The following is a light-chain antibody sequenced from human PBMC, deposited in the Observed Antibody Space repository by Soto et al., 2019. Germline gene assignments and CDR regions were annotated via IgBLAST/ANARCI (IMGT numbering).Light chain of an antibody. Sequence: DIVMTQSPLSLPVTPGEPASISCRSSQSLLHSSGYNYLDWYLQQPGQSPQLLIYLGSNRASGGTDRFSGSGSGTNFTLKSSAVEAEAVGVYYCMQALQAWTFGQGTKVEIK. CDR2: LGS. CDR1: QSLLHSSGYNY. V-gene: IGKV2-28*01. CDR3: MQALQAWT. J-gene: IGKJ1*01.